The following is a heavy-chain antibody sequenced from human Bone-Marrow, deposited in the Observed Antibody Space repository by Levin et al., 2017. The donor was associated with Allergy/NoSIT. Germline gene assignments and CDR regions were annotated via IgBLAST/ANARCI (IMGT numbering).Heavy chain of an antibody. Sequence: SVKVSCKASGGTFSSYAISWVRQAPGQGLEWMGRIIPILGIANYAQKFQGRVTITADKSTSTAYMELSSLRSEDTAVYYCASVAAAGTNGLDAFDIWGQGTMVTVSS. D-gene: IGHD6-13*01. CDR1: GGTFSSYA. V-gene: IGHV1-69*04. CDR2: IIPILGIA. CDR3: ASVAAAGTNGLDAFDI. J-gene: IGHJ3*02.